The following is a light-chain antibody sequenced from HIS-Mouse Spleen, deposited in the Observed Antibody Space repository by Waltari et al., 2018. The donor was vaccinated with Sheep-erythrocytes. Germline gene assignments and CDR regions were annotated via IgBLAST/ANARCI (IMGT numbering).Light chain of an antibody. V-gene: IGLV2-14*03. Sequence: QSALTQPASVSGSPGQSITISCTGTSSDVGGYNYVSWYQPHPGKAPKLMIYDVSNLPSGVSNRFSGSNSGNTASLTISGLQAEDEADYYCCSYAGSYNHVFATGTKVTVL. CDR2: DVS. CDR1: SSDVGGYNY. CDR3: CSYAGSYNHV. J-gene: IGLJ1*01.